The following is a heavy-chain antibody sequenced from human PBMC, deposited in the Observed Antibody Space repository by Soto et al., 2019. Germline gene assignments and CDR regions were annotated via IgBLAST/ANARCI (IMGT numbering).Heavy chain of an antibody. V-gene: IGHV1-58*01. CDR2: IAVGSGNT. D-gene: IGHD3-22*01. CDR3: AAKSVTMKVAATGFDV. Sequence: QMQLVQSGPEVKKPGTSVKVSCKASGFTFISSAVQWVRQARGQRLEWIGWIAVGSGNTNYAQKFQKRVTISRDMSTSTAYMDLSSLRSEDTAVYYCAAKSVTMKVAATGFDVWGQGTKVAVSS. CDR1: GFTFISSA. J-gene: IGHJ3*01.